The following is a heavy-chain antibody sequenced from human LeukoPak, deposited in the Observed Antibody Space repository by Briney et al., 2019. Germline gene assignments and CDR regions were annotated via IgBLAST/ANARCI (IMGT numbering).Heavy chain of an antibody. CDR1: GGSISSGGYS. CDR2: IYHSGST. CDR3: ARDNGYSSSWYWAGAFDI. J-gene: IGHJ3*02. D-gene: IGHD6-13*01. Sequence: PSETLSLTCAVSGGSISSGGYSWSWIRQPPGKGLEWIGYIYHSGSTFYNPSLKSRVTISVDRSKDQFSLKLSSVTAADTAVYYCARDNGYSSSWYWAGAFDIWGQGTMATVSS. V-gene: IGHV4-30-2*01.